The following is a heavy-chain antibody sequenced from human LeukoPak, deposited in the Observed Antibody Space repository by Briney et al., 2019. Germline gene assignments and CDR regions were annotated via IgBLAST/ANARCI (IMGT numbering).Heavy chain of an antibody. CDR3: ARDRIVGATLYYYYGMDV. Sequence: PSQTLSLTCAISGDSVSSNSAAWDWIRQSPSRGLEWPVRTYYRSKWYNDYAVSVKSRITINPDTSKNQFSLQLNSVTPEDTAVYYCARDRIVGATLYYYYGMDVWGQGTTVTVSS. D-gene: IGHD1-26*01. V-gene: IGHV6-1*01. J-gene: IGHJ6*02. CDR2: TYYRSKWYN. CDR1: GDSVSSNSAA.